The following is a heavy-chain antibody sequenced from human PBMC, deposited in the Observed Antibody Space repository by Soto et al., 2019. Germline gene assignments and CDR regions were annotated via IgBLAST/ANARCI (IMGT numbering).Heavy chain of an antibody. CDR1: GGSFSGYY. CDR3: ARVVTKEGATIRAGVYNWFDP. J-gene: IGHJ5*02. Sequence: SATLSLTCAVYGGSFSGYYWSWIRQPPGKGLEWIGEIDHSGSTNYNPSLKSRVTISVDTSKNQFSLKLSSVTAADTAVYYCARVVTKEGATIRAGVYNWFDPWGQGTLVTVSS. D-gene: IGHD1-26*01. V-gene: IGHV4-34*01. CDR2: IDHSGST.